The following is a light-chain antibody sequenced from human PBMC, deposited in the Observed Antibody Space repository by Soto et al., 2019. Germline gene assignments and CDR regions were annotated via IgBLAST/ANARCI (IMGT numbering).Light chain of an antibody. V-gene: IGKV3-20*01. CDR1: ESISRDY. CDR3: QQYGGVPYT. J-gene: IGKJ2*01. Sequence: EFGLRSPQGPFPLPPGQRPTFSSRPSESISRDYLAWYQQRLGQAPRLLIYGASSGATGIPDRFSGSGSGTDFTLTISRLEPEDFAIYYCQQYGGVPYTFGQGTKVDIK. CDR2: GAS.